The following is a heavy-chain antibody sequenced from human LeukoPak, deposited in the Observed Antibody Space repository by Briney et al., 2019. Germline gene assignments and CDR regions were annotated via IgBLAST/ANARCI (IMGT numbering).Heavy chain of an antibody. CDR1: GGSISSYY. CDR2: IYYSGST. D-gene: IGHD2-15*01. CDR3: ARVGGYCSGGSCYSNFDY. Sequence: SETLSLTCTVSGGSISSYYWSWIRQPPGKGLEWIWYIYYSGSTNYNPSLKSRVTISVDTSKNQFSLKLSSVTAADTAVYYCARVGGYCSGGSCYSNFDYWDQGTLVTVSS. V-gene: IGHV4-59*01. J-gene: IGHJ4*02.